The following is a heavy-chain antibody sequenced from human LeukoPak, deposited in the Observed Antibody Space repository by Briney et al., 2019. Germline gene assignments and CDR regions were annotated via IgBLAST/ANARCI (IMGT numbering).Heavy chain of an antibody. Sequence: PGGSLRHSCAASGFTFSSSTMTWVRQSPGKGLEWVSSISSSSTYIYYADSVKGRFIISRDNAKNSLYLQMNSLRAEDTAVFYCARDFLNAIDIWGQGTMVTVSS. CDR2: ISSSSTYI. CDR3: ARDFLNAIDI. J-gene: IGHJ3*02. CDR1: GFTFSSST. V-gene: IGHV3-21*01. D-gene: IGHD2/OR15-2a*01.